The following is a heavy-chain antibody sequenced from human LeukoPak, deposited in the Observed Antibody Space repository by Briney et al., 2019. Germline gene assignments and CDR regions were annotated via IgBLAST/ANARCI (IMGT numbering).Heavy chain of an antibody. CDR2: TIPIFGTA. Sequence: ASVKVSCKASGGTFSSYAISWVRQAPGQGLEWRGGTIPIFGTANYAQKFQGRVTITTDESTSTAYMELSSLRSEDTAVYYCASLDCSSTSCYLAGNYWGQGTLVTVSS. V-gene: IGHV1-69*05. CDR1: GGTFSSYA. D-gene: IGHD2-2*01. J-gene: IGHJ4*02. CDR3: ASLDCSSTSCYLAGNY.